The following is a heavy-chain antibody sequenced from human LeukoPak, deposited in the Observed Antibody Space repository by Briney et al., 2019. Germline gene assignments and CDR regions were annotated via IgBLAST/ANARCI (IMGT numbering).Heavy chain of an antibody. V-gene: IGHV1-18*01. Sequence: ASVTVSYKASVYTFTNYGISWVRQAPGQGREGMGWISAYNGNTNYAQKLQGRLTMTTDTSTSTAYMELMSLRSDDTAVYYCARVGRDGYNLDIWGQGTMVTVSS. CDR2: ISAYNGNT. D-gene: IGHD5-24*01. CDR1: VYTFTNYG. CDR3: ARVGRDGYNLDI. J-gene: IGHJ3*02.